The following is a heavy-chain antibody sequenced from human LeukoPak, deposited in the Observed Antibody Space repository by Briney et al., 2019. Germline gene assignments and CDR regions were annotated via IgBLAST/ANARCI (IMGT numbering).Heavy chain of an antibody. Sequence: GGSLRLSCAASGFTFSSYAMSWVRQAPGKGLEWVSTIGGSGANTYYADSLRGRFTISRDNSKNTLYLQMNSLRAEDTAVYYCAKRGVYGNFYFDYWGQGTLATVPS. CDR1: GFTFSSYA. CDR2: IGGSGANT. J-gene: IGHJ4*02. CDR3: AKRGVYGNFYFDY. D-gene: IGHD4-11*01. V-gene: IGHV3-23*01.